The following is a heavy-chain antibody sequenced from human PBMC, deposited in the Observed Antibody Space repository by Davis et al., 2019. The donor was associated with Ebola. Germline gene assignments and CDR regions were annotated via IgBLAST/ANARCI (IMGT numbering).Heavy chain of an antibody. CDR1: GGSISSGDYY. CDR2: ISYSGST. J-gene: IGHJ6*03. Sequence: PSETLSLTCTVSGGSISSGDYYWSWIRQPPGKGPEWIGYISYSGSTDYNPSLQSRLAISVDTSKNQFSLRLSSVTAAATAVYSCARDPGTAVTTGGVGYYYYYMDVWGKGTTVTVSS. V-gene: IGHV4-30-4*01. CDR3: ARDPGTAVTTGGVGYYYYYMDV. D-gene: IGHD4-17*01.